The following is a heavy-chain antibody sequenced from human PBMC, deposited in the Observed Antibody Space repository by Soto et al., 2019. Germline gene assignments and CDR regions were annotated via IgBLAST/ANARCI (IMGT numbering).Heavy chain of an antibody. CDR2: ISGSADST. V-gene: IGHV3-23*01. J-gene: IGHJ6*02. D-gene: IGHD2-8*01. CDR1: GFSFSSFA. Sequence: SGGGFIHPGGSLRLSCAASGFSFSSFAMNWVRQAPGKGLEWVSIISGSADSTFYADSVKGRFTISRDNSKSTLYLQINSLRVEDTAVYYCAKTRGAMIYAISVYGMDVWGQGTTVTVSS. CDR3: AKTRGAMIYAISVYGMDV.